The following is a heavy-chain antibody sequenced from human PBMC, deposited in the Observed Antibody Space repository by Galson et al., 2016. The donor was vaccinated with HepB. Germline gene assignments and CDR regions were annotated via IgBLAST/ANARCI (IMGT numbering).Heavy chain of an antibody. CDR3: VNRAEYSGRDNGFQY. Sequence: SLRLSCAGSGFTFSTYAMSWVRQAPGKGLEWVSGISHDSGSEFYGDSVKGRFTIYRDNSKNTVYLKLNSLTAEDTAIYYCVNRAEYSGRDNGFQYWGRGTLATVSS. V-gene: IGHV3-23*01. CDR1: GFTFSTYA. CDR2: ISHDSGSE. J-gene: IGHJ4*02. D-gene: IGHD5-12*01.